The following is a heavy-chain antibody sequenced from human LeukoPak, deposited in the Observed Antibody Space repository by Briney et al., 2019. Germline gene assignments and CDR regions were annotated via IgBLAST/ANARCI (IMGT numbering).Heavy chain of an antibody. V-gene: IGHV3-30*03. CDR3: ARDRVVIGSDAFDI. Sequence: GGSLRLSCAASGFTFSDYGMHWVRQAPGKGLEWVAVISYDGSNKYYADSVKGRFTNSRDNSKNTLYLQMNSLRAEDTAVYYCARDRVVIGSDAFDIWGQGTMVTVSS. CDR1: GFTFSDYG. D-gene: IGHD3-22*01. J-gene: IGHJ3*02. CDR2: ISYDGSNK.